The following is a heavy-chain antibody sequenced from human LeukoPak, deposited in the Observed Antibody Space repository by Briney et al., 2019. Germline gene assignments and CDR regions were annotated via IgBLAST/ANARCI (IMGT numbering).Heavy chain of an antibody. V-gene: IGHV3-23*01. CDR3: AKEDYDILTGYDAFDI. CDR2: IRGSGGST. CDR1: GFTFSSYA. J-gene: IGHJ3*02. Sequence: GGSLRLSCAASGFTFSSYAMSWDRQAPGKGLEWVSAIRGSGGSTYYADSVKGRFTISRDNSKNTLYLQMNSLRAEDTAVYYCAKEDYDILTGYDAFDIWGQGTMVTVSS. D-gene: IGHD3-9*01.